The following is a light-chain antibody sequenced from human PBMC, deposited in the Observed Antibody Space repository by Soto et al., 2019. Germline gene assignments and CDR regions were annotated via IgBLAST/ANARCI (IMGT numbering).Light chain of an antibody. Sequence: EIVLTQSPGTLSLSPGERATLSCRASQSVSSSYLAWYQQKPGQAPRLLIYGASSRATGIPDRFSGSGSGTDFTLTISRLEPEDFAVYYCQQYGSSPPVTFGKGTRPEIK. CDR2: GAS. J-gene: IGKJ5*01. CDR1: QSVSSSY. V-gene: IGKV3-20*01. CDR3: QQYGSSPPVT.